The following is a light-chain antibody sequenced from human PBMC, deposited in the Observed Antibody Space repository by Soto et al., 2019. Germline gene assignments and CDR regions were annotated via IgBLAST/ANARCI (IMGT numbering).Light chain of an antibody. Sequence: EIVLTQSPGTLSLSPGERATLSCWASQSVTSSYLAWYQQKPGQAPRLLIYGASSRATGIPDRFSGSGSGTDFNLAISRLQPEDSATYYCLQDINYTWTFGQGTKVDIK. V-gene: IGKV3-20*01. CDR1: QSVTSSY. CDR3: LQDINYTWT. J-gene: IGKJ1*01. CDR2: GAS.